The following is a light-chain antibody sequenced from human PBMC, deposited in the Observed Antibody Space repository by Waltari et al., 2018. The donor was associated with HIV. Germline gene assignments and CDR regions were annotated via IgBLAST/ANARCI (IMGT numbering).Light chain of an antibody. CDR1: NIGTKN. Sequence: SYVLTQPPSVSVAPGQTARITCGRNNIGTKNMHWYQQRPGQAPVLVVSDDSDRPSDIPERFSGSNSANTATLSISRVEAGDEADYYCQVWDYNSDRWVFGGGTKLTVL. J-gene: IGLJ3*02. V-gene: IGLV3-21*02. CDR2: DDS. CDR3: QVWDYNSDRWV.